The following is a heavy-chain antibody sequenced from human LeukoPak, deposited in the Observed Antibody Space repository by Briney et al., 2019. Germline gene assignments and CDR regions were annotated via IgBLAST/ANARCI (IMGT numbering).Heavy chain of an antibody. Sequence: PGGSLRLSCAASALNFSTYGMTWVRQAPGKGLEWVANIKQDGSVKQYVDSVKGRFTISRDNVKNSLYLQMNSLRAEDSAVYYCSAGDVFDIWGQGTMVTVSS. D-gene: IGHD1-26*01. J-gene: IGHJ3*02. CDR2: IKQDGSVK. CDR3: SAGDVFDI. V-gene: IGHV3-7*01. CDR1: ALNFSTYG.